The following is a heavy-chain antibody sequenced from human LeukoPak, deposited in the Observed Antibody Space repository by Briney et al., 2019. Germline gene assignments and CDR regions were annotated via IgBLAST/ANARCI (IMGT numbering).Heavy chain of an antibody. J-gene: IGHJ3*01. CDR2: ISFDGSIE. CDR3: AKDSDIAVAGSDDALDV. CDR1: GFTFSSYG. Sequence: GGSLRLSCAASGFTFSSYGMHWVRQTPGKGLEWVALISFDGSIEYYADSVKGRFTFSSDNSKNTLFLQMNSLRPEDTAVYYCAKDSDIAVAGSDDALDVWGQGTMVTVSS. D-gene: IGHD6-19*01. V-gene: IGHV3-30*18.